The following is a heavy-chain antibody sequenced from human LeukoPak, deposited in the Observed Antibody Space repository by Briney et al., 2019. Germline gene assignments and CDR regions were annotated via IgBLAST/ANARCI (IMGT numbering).Heavy chain of an antibody. J-gene: IGHJ4*02. V-gene: IGHV1-18*01. CDR1: GYTFSNYG. D-gene: IGHD3-22*01. CDR3: ARDFYYDSSDHGGDY. CDR2: ISAYNGNT. Sequence: GASVKVSCKASGYTFSNYGITWVRQAPGQGLEWMGWISAYNGNTNYAQKFQGRVTMTTATYTSTAYMELRSLRSDDTAVFYCARDFYYDSSDHGGDYWGQGTLVTVSS.